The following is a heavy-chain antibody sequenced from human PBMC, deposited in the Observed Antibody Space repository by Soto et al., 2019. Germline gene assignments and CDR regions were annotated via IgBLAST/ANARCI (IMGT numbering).Heavy chain of an antibody. CDR1: SGSIISSNW. CDR2: IHHSGTT. CDR3: ASLFGS. J-gene: IGHJ4*02. Sequence: QVQLQESGPGLVKPSETLSLNCAVSSGSIISSNWWTWVRQPPGKGLEWIGEIHHSGTTNFSPSLKSRVAMSVDSSRNKFSLRLTSVTAADTAVYYCASLFGSWGQGTLVTVSS. V-gene: IGHV4-4*02.